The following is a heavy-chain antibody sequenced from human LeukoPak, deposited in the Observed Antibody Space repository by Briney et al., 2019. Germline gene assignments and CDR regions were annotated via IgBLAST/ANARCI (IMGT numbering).Heavy chain of an antibody. CDR1: GGTFSSYA. V-gene: IGHV1-69*04. CDR3: ARPGGYYDILAD. CDR2: IIPILGIA. Sequence: SVKVSCKASGGTFSSYAISWVRQAPGQGLEWMGRIIPILGIANYAQKFQGRVTITADKSTSTAYMELSSLRSEDTAVYYCARPGGYYDILADWGQGTLVTVSS. D-gene: IGHD3-9*01. J-gene: IGHJ4*02.